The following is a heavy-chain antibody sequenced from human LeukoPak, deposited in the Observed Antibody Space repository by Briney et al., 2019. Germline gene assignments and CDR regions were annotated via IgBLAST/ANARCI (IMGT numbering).Heavy chain of an antibody. D-gene: IGHD4-23*01. CDR3: ARDPEATVVTPVDY. Sequence: ASVKVSCKASGYSFTNYVIISWVRQAPGQGLEWMGWISAYNGNTNYAQNLQGRVTMTTDTSTSTAYMELRSLRSGDTAVYYCARDPEATVVTPVDYWGQGTLVTVSS. J-gene: IGHJ4*02. CDR1: GYSFTNYV. CDR2: ISAYNGNT. V-gene: IGHV1-18*01.